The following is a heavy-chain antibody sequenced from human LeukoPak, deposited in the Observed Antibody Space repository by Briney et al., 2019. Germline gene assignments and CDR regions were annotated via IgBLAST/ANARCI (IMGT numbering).Heavy chain of an antibody. D-gene: IGHD2-8*01. V-gene: IGHV1-2*02. CDR1: GYTFTGYY. CDR3: ALPFHCMPRWFDP. J-gene: IGHJ5*02. Sequence: ASVKVSCKASGYTFTGYYMHWVRQAPGQGLEWMGWINPNSGGTNYAQKFQGRVTMTRDTSISTAYMELSRLRSDDTAVYYCALPFHCMPRWFDPWGQGTLVTVSS. CDR2: INPNSGGT.